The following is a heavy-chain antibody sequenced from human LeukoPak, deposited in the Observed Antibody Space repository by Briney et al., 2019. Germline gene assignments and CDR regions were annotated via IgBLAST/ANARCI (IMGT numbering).Heavy chain of an antibody. CDR3: ARGPVVPAAPDLDY. V-gene: IGHV4-34*01. J-gene: IGHJ4*02. CDR1: GGSFSGYY. Sequence: KASETLSLTCAVYGGSFSGYYWSWIRQPPGKGLEWIGEINHSGSTNYNPSLKSRVTISVDTSKNQFSLKLSSVTAADTAVYYCARGPVVPAAPDLDYWGQGTLVTVSS. CDR2: INHSGST. D-gene: IGHD2-2*01.